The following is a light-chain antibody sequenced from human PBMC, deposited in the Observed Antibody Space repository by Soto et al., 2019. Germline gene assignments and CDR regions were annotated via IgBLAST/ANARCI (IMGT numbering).Light chain of an antibody. CDR3: QHYHNWPYT. CDR2: GAS. CDR1: QSVSSN. Sequence: EIVMTQSPATLSVSPGERATLSCRASQSVSSNLAWYQQRPGQAPRLHIHGASTRATGIPARFSGSGSGTDFTLTFSSLQSEDFAVYYCQHYHNWPYTFGQGTKLEI. V-gene: IGKV3-15*01. J-gene: IGKJ2*01.